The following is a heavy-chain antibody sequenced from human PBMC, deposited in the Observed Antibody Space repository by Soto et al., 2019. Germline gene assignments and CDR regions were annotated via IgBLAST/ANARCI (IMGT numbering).Heavy chain of an antibody. J-gene: IGHJ4*02. CDR1: GGSFSCYY. Sequence: SETLSLTCAVYGGSFSCYYWSWIRQPPGKGLEWIGEINHSGSTNYNPSLKSRVTISVDTSKNQFSLKLSSVTAADTAVYYCARGGRIAVAGTIDYWGQGTLVTVSS. CDR3: ARGGRIAVAGTIDY. V-gene: IGHV4-34*01. D-gene: IGHD6-19*01. CDR2: INHSGST.